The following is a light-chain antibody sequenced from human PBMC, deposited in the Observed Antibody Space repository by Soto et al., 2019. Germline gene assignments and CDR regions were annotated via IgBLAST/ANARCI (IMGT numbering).Light chain of an antibody. CDR2: SND. CDR3: ATWDDSLNGTV. V-gene: IGLV1-44*01. CDR1: SPNIGSNA. J-gene: IGLJ2*01. Sequence: QSVLTQPPSVSGAPGETVTISCSGSSPNIGSNAVNWYQQVPATAPKLLIYSNDQPPSGVPDRFSASKSGTSASLAISGLQSEDEADYSCATWDDSLNGTVFGGGTKLTVL.